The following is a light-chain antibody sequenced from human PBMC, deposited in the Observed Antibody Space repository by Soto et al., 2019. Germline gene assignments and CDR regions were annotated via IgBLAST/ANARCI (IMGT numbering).Light chain of an antibody. J-gene: IGLJ2*01. CDR1: SSDVGGYNY. Sequence: QPVLTQSASVSGSPGQSITISCTGTSSDVGGYNYVSWYQQHPGKAPKLMIYEVSNRPSGVSNRFSGSKSGNTASLTISGLQAEDEADYYCSSYTSSSTLGVFGGGTKVTVL. CDR3: SSYTSSSTLGV. V-gene: IGLV2-14*01. CDR2: EVS.